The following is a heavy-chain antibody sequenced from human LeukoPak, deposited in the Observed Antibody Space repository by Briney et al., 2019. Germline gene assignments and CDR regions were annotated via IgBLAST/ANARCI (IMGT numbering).Heavy chain of an antibody. CDR2: IYRSGST. D-gene: IGHD2-2*02. V-gene: IGHV4-38-2*02. CDR3: AKEDRCCNCYTSLDH. CDR1: GYSLSSGFY. Sequence: SETLSLTCTVSGYSLSSGFYWGWIRQPPGKGLEWIGSIYRSGSTFYNPSLKGRVTISVDTSKNHFSLQPTSVTAADTAVYYCAKEDRCCNCYTSLDHWGQGTLVTVSS. J-gene: IGHJ4*02.